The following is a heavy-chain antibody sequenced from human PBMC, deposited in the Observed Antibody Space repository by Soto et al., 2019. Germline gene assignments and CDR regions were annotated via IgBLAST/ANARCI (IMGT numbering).Heavy chain of an antibody. J-gene: IGHJ6*02. D-gene: IGHD3-3*01. CDR3: ARGPGDFLSGYYHYYSYGIDV. Sequence: SETLSLTCAVYGGSFSGYYWSWIRQPPGKGLEWIGEINHSGSTNYNPSLKSRVTISVDTSKNQFSLKLSSVTAADTAVYYCARGPGDFLSGYYHYYSYGIDVWGQGTTVTVS. CDR1: GGSFSGYY. V-gene: IGHV4-34*01. CDR2: INHSGST.